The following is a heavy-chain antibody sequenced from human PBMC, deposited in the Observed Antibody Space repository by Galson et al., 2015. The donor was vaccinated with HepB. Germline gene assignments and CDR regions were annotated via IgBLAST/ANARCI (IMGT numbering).Heavy chain of an antibody. J-gene: IGHJ3*02. CDR3: ARARNYAFDI. CDR1: GFTFSNYW. V-gene: IGHV3-74*01. D-gene: IGHD5-24*01. CDR2: INYDGTIT. Sequence: SLRLSCAASGFTFSNYWMHWVRQAPGKGLVWVSLINYDGTITTCGDSVKGRITIARDNAKNTLYLLMSSLRAEDTAVYYCARARNYAFDIGGQGTMVTVSS.